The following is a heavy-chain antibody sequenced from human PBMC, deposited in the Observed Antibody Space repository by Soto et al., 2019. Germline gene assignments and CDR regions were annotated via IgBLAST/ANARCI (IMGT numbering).Heavy chain of an antibody. V-gene: IGHV3-9*01. J-gene: IGHJ4*01. D-gene: IGHD3-3*01. Sequence: PGGSLRLSCAASGFTFDDYAMHWVRQAPGKGLEWVSGISWNSGSIGYADSVKGRFTISRDNAKNSLYLQMNSLRAEDTALYYCAKGYYDFWGGHYAVYAYWARGTLVPV. CDR2: ISWNSGSI. CDR3: AKGYYDFWGGHYAVYAY. CDR1: GFTFDDYA.